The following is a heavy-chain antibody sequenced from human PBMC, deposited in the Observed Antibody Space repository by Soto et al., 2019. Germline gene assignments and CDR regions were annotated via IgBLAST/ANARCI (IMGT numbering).Heavy chain of an antibody. D-gene: IGHD4-17*01. Sequence: QLQLQASGPGLVKPSETLSLTCTVSGGPISTRSSYWGWLRQPPGKRLEWIVSIYYIGNTYYNPSLPRRCFIAIDSSKTRLSLDLNAVTTGETAVYYCGAQDYVAKGYHSETWGQGTMVTVSS. CDR2: IYYIGNT. CDR1: GGPISTRSSY. CDR3: GAQDYVAKGYHSET. V-gene: IGHV4-39*02. J-gene: IGHJ5*02.